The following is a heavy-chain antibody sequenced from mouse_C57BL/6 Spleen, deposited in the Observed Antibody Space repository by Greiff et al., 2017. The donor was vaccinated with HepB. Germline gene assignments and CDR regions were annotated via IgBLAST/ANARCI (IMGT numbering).Heavy chain of an antibody. CDR3: ARDGYPRFFFAY. CDR1: GYTFTSYW. J-gene: IGHJ3*01. V-gene: IGHV1-53*01. Sequence: QVQLQQSGTELVKPGASVKLSCKASGYTFTSYWMHWVKQRPGQGLEWIGNINPSNGGTNYNEKFKSKATLTVDKSSSTAYMQLSSLTSEDSAVYYCARDGYPRFFFAYWGQGTLVTVSA. CDR2: INPSNGGT. D-gene: IGHD2-3*01.